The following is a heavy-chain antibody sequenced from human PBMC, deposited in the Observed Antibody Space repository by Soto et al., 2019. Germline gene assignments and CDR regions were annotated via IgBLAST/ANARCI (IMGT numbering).Heavy chain of an antibody. CDR3: ARAGTSSYYYYGMDV. J-gene: IGHJ6*02. CDR1: GYTFTSYG. D-gene: IGHD1-1*01. V-gene: IGHV1-18*01. Sequence: ASVKVSCKASGYTFTSYGISWVRQAPGQGLEWMGWISAYSGNTNYSQKFQGRVTITTDTSASTAYMELSSLRSEDTAVYYCARAGTSSYYYYGMDVWGQGTTVTVSS. CDR2: ISAYSGNT.